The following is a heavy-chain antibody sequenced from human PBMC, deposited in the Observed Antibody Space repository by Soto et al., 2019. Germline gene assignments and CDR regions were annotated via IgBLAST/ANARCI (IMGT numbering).Heavy chain of an antibody. D-gene: IGHD2-21*02. J-gene: IGHJ5*02. Sequence: GGSLRLSCAASGFTFSSFEMTWVCKAQGKGLEWVSYSSRSGSTKYYADSVKGRFTISRDNAKNSLYLQMNSLRAEDTAVYYCATSERDQKWFDPWGQGTLVTVSS. CDR1: GFTFSSFE. CDR2: SSRSGSTK. CDR3: ATSERDQKWFDP. V-gene: IGHV3-48*03.